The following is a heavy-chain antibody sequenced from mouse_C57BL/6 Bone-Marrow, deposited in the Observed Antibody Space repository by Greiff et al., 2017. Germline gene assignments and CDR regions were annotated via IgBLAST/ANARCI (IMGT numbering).Heavy chain of an antibody. J-gene: IGHJ3*01. CDR3: ARSNGPFAY. CDR1: GYTFTDYY. CDR2: INPYNGGT. V-gene: IGHV1-19*01. Sequence: VQLQQSGPVLVKPGASVKMSCKASGYTFTDYYMNWVKQSHGKSLEWIGVINPYNGGTSYNQKFKGKATLTVDKSSSTAYMELNSLTSEDSAVYYCARSNGPFAYWGQGTLVTVSA.